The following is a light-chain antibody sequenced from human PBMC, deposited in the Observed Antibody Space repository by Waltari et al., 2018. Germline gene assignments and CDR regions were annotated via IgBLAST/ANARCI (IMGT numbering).Light chain of an antibody. CDR2: EVT. Sequence: QSALTQPPSASGSPGQSITISFTGISTYVEGYYPVFWYQQHPGKAPKLLIYEVTKRPSGVPDRFSGSKSDNTAYLAVSGLQAEDEADYYCSSYAGGSSLMFGGGTKLTVL. J-gene: IGLJ3*02. V-gene: IGLV2-8*01. CDR1: STYVEGYYP. CDR3: SSYAGGSSLM.